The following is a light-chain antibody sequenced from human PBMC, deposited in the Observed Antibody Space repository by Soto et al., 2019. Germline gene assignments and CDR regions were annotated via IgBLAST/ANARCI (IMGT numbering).Light chain of an antibody. CDR3: HQYYSIPLT. V-gene: IGKV4-1*01. CDR1: RSLLHSSNNENH. Sequence: DIAMTQSPDSLSVPLGERATINCKASRSLLHSSNNENHLAWYQQKPGQPPKLLIYWASTRESGVPDRFTGSGSETDFSLTISGLQAEDVAVYYCHQYYSIPLTFGGGTKVELK. CDR2: WAS. J-gene: IGKJ4*01.